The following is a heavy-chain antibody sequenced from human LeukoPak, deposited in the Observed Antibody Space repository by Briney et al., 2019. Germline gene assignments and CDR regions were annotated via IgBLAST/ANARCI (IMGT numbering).Heavy chain of an antibody. V-gene: IGHV1-18*01. Sequence: GASVKVSCKASGYSFTSYDITWVRQAPGQGLEWMGWISVYNGNTNYAQELQGRVTMTTDTSTRTAYMELSSLRSDDTAVYYCARDYQRQLYLYYFDYWGQGNLVTVSS. CDR1: GYSFTSYD. CDR3: ARDYQRQLYLYYFDY. J-gene: IGHJ4*02. CDR2: ISVYNGNT. D-gene: IGHD2-2*01.